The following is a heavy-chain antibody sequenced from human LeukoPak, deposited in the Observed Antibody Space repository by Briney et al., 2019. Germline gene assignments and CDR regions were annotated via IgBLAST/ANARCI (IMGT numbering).Heavy chain of an antibody. J-gene: IGHJ4*02. CDR2: IYYSGST. CDR1: GGSISSGDYY. V-gene: IGHV4-30-4*01. Sequence: SETLSLTCTVSGGSISSGDYYWSWIRQPPGKGLEWIGYIYYSGSTYYNPSLKSRVTISVDTSKNQFSLKLSSVTAADTAVYYCARVGDDSSGLGYWGQGTLVTVSS. CDR3: ARVGDDSSGLGY. D-gene: IGHD3-22*01.